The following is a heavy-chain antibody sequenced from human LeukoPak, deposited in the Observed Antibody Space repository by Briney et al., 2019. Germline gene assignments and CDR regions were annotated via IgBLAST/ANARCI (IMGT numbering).Heavy chain of an antibody. CDR3: WVRYSPDAFDI. Sequence: GGSLRLSCATSGFTFSSRGMHWVRQAPGKGLEWVAFIRYDGSEKDYADPVKGRFTISRDNSKNTLYLQMNSLRAEDMAVYYCWVRYSPDAFDIWGQGTMVTVSS. J-gene: IGHJ3*02. D-gene: IGHD3-9*01. V-gene: IGHV3-30*02. CDR1: GFTFSSRG. CDR2: IRYDGSEK.